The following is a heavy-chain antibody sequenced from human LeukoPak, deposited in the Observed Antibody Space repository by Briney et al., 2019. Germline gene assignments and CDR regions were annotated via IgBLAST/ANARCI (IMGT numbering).Heavy chain of an antibody. CDR3: AKSGPQSGTDY. V-gene: IGHV3-23*01. CDR1: GFAFGSYA. Sequence: PGGSLRLSCAASGFAFGSYAMSWVRQAPGKGLEWVSSLSASGANIHYTDSVKGRFAISRDNSKNTLYLQMNSLRAEDTALYYCAKSGPQSGTDYWGQGTLVTVSS. CDR2: LSASGANI. J-gene: IGHJ4*02. D-gene: IGHD1-14*01.